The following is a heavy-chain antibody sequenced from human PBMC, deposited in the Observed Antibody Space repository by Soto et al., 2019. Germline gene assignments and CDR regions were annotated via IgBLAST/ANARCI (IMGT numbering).Heavy chain of an antibody. CDR3: ARATDSSGSHGGGDY. Sequence: QVQLQESGPGLVKPSQTLSLTCTVSGGSISSGDYYWSWIRQPPGKGLEWIGYIYYSGSTYYNPSPNSRVTIXXDXSXIPFSLKLSSVTAADTAVYYCARATDSSGSHGGGDYWGQGTLVTVSS. J-gene: IGHJ4*02. CDR1: GGSISSGDYY. D-gene: IGHD3-22*01. CDR2: IYYSGST. V-gene: IGHV4-30-4*01.